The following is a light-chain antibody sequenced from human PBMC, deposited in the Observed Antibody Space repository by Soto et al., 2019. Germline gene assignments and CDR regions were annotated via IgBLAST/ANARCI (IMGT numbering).Light chain of an antibody. CDR2: NNN. CDR3: AAWDDSLHGYV. J-gene: IGLJ1*01. V-gene: IGLV1-44*01. Sequence: QSVLTQPPSASGTPGQRVTISCSGSSFNIGSNTVNWYQQLPGTAPKLLIYNNNQRPSGVPDRFSGSKSGTSASLVISGLQSEDEADYYCAAWDDSLHGYVFGTGTQLTVL. CDR1: SFNIGSNT.